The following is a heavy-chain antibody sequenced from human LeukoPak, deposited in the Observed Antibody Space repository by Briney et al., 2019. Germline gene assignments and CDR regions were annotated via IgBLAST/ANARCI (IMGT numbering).Heavy chain of an antibody. CDR3: ARGSTGNYAFDI. CDR1: GGTFSSYA. D-gene: IGHD1-1*01. CDR2: IIPIFGTA. V-gene: IGHV1-69*05. Sequence: ASVKVSCKASGGTFSSYAISWVRQAPGQGLEWMGGIIPIFGTANYAQKFQGRVTITTDESTSTAYMELSSLRSEDTAVYYCARGSTGNYAFDIWGQGTMVIVSS. J-gene: IGHJ3*02.